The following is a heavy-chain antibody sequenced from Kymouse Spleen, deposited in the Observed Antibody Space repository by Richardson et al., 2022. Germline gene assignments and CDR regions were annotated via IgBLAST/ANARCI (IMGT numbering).Heavy chain of an antibody. CDR1: GFTFSSYG. J-gene: IGHJ4*02. V-gene: IGHV3-33*01. CDR2: IWYDGSNK. CDR3: ARLGITGTLFDY. D-gene: IGHD1-20*01,IGHD1-7*01. Sequence: QVQLVESGGGVVQPGRSLRLSCAASGFTFSSYGMHWVRQAPGKGLEWVAVIWYDGSNKYYADSVKGRFTISRDNSKNTLYLQMNSLRAEDTAVYYCARLGITGTLFDYWGQGTLVTVSS.